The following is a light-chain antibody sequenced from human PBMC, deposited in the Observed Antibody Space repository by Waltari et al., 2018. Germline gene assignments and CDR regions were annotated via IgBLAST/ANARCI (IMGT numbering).Light chain of an antibody. CDR2: EGN. CDR3: CSNVGSSVF. CDR1: NSNVGSYNL. V-gene: IGLV2-23*03. J-gene: IGLJ2*01. Sequence: QSALTQPASVSGSPGQSITISCTGFNSNVGSYNLVSWYQKHPGKAPKLLSYEGNRLPAGVSNRFSVFKSDNTAALTLSGLQVEDEDDYYCCSNVGSSVFFGGGTKLTVL.